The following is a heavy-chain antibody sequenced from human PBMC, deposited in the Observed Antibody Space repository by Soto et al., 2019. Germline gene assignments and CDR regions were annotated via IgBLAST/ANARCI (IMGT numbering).Heavy chain of an antibody. CDR1: GFTFSSYA. CDR3: ASGYCSGGSCYPEFDY. V-gene: IGHV3-30-3*01. Sequence: SLRLSCAASGFTFSSYAMHWVRQAPGKGLEWVAVISYDGSNKYYADSVKGRFTISRDNSKNTLYLQMNSLRAEDTAVYYCASGYCSGGSCYPEFDYWGQGTLVTVSS. D-gene: IGHD2-15*01. J-gene: IGHJ4*02. CDR2: ISYDGSNK.